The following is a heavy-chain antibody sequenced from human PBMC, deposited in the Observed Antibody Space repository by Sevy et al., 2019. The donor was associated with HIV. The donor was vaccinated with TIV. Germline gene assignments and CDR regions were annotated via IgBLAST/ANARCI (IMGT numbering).Heavy chain of an antibody. J-gene: IGHJ4*02. CDR1: GFTFNNYA. CDR3: ARDHYDSLWGSYWYYFDY. Sequence: GGSLRLSCAASGFTFNNYAMSWVRQAPGKGLEGKGLEWVSVIYAGGSTYYADSVKGRFTISRDNSKNTVYLQMNSLRAENTAVYYCARDHYDSLWGSYWYYFDYWGQGTLVTVSS. D-gene: IGHD3-16*01. CDR2: IYAGGST. V-gene: IGHV3-53*01.